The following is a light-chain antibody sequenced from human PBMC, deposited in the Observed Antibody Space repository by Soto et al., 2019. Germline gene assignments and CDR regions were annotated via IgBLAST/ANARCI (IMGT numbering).Light chain of an antibody. V-gene: IGKV1-5*03. Sequence: DMQMTQSPSTLSASVGDRVTITCRASQSISIWLAWYQQKPGKAPNLLIYKASSLESGVPSRFSGSGSGTEFTLSISSLQPDDFANYYCHHYNSFASWMFGQGTKVEIK. CDR3: HHYNSFASWM. CDR2: KAS. CDR1: QSISIW. J-gene: IGKJ1*01.